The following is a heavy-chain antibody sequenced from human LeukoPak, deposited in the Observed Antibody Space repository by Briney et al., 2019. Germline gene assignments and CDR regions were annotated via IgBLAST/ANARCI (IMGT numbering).Heavy chain of an antibody. J-gene: IGHJ4*02. Sequence: PSETLSLTCTVSGGSISSGGYYWSWIRQHPGKGLEWIGYIYYSGSTNCNPSLKSRVTISVDTSKNQFSLKLSSVTAADTAVYYCARDPGGYFDYWGQGTLVTVSS. CDR3: ARDPGGYFDY. D-gene: IGHD2-15*01. CDR2: IYYSGST. CDR1: GGSISSGGYY. V-gene: IGHV4-61*08.